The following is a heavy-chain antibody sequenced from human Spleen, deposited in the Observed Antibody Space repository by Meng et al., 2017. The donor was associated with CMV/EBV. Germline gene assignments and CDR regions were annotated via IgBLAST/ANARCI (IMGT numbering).Heavy chain of an antibody. D-gene: IGHD6-6*01. V-gene: IGHV3-66*04. CDR3: ARQREQLREAFDY. CDR2: IYTGGST. CDR1: GFSVSSNY. Sequence: SCVASGFSVSSNYMTWVRQAPGKGLEWVSVIYTGGSTSYADSVKGRFTISRDNTRNTLYLRMNSLRAEDTAVYYCARQREQLREAFDYWGQGALVTVSS. J-gene: IGHJ4*02.